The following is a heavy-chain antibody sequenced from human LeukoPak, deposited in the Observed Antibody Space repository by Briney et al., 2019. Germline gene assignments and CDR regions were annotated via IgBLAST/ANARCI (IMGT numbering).Heavy chain of an antibody. Sequence: GGSLRLSCAASGFTFSSYEMNWARQAPGKGLEWVSYISSSGSTIYYADSVKGRFTISRDNSKNTLYLQMNSLRAEDTAVYYCAKSSGGLPRDYFDYWGQGTLVTVSS. CDR3: AKSSGGLPRDYFDY. CDR1: GFTFSSYE. D-gene: IGHD1-26*01. CDR2: ISSSGSTI. V-gene: IGHV3-48*03. J-gene: IGHJ4*02.